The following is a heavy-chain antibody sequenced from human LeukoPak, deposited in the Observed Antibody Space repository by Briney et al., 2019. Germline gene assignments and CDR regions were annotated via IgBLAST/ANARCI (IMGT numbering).Heavy chain of an antibody. J-gene: IGHJ6*04. CDR2: IIPIFGTA. CDR3: ARDLISPNYGSGSYYLYYYYYGMDV. CDR1: GGTFSSYA. V-gene: IGHV1-69*06. D-gene: IGHD3-10*01. Sequence: ASVKVSGKASGGTFSSYAISWVRQAPGQGLEWMGGIIPIFGTAAYAQKFQGRVTITADKSTSTAYMELSSLRSEDTAVYYCARDLISPNYGSGSYYLYYYYYGMDVWGKGTTVTVSS.